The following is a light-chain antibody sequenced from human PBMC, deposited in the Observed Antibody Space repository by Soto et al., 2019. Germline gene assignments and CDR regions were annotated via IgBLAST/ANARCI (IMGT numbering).Light chain of an antibody. CDR2: GAS. V-gene: IGKV3-20*01. CDR3: HQYGSSPWT. J-gene: IGKJ1*01. Sequence: EIVLTESPGTLSLSPGERATLSCRASQSGFSLYLVWFQQKPGQAPRLLIYGASTRATGIPDRFSGSGSGTDFTLTISRLEPEDFAVYYCHQYGSSPWTLGQGTTVEIK. CDR1: QSGFSLY.